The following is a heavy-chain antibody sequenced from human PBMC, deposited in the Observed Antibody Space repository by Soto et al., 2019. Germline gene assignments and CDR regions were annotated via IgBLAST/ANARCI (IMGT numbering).Heavy chain of an antibody. CDR2: ISSSSSTI. Sequence: EVQLVESGGGLVQPGGSLRLSCAASGFIFSSYIMNWVRQTPGKGLEWVSYISSSSSTIYYADSVKGRFTISRDNAKNSLYLQMNSLRAEDTAVYYCARIGRLRWGDYWGQGTLVTVSS. CDR3: ARIGRLRWGDY. J-gene: IGHJ4*02. D-gene: IGHD4-17*01. V-gene: IGHV3-48*01. CDR1: GFIFSSYI.